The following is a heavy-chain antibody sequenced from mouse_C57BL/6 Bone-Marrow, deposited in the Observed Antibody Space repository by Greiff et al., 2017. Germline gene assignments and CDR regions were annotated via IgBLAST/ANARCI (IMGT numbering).Heavy chain of an antibody. V-gene: IGHV6-6*01. CDR1: GFTFSDAW. CDR3: TTIYYYGSRGDY. D-gene: IGHD1-1*01. J-gene: IGHJ2*01. CDR2: IRNKANNHAT. Sequence: EVQLQESGGGLVQPGGSLKLSCAASGFTFSDAWMDWVRQSPEKGLEWVAEIRNKANNHATYYAESVKGRFTISSDDSKSSVYLQMTSLRAEDTGIYYCTTIYYYGSRGDYWGQGTTLTVSS.